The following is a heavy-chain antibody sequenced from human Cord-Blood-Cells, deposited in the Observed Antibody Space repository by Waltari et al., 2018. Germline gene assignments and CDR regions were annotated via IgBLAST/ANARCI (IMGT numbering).Heavy chain of an antibody. CDR1: GYPFTSYA. CDR3: TNWNENIYGMDV. CDR2: INAGNGNT. J-gene: IGHJ6*02. D-gene: IGHD1-1*01. V-gene: IGHV1-3*01. Sequence: QVQLVQSGAEVKKPGASVKVSCKASGYPFTSYAMHWVRQAPGQRLEWMGWINAGNGNTKYSQKFQGRVTITRDTSASTAYMELSSLRSEDTAVYYCTNWNENIYGMDVWGQGTTVTVSS.